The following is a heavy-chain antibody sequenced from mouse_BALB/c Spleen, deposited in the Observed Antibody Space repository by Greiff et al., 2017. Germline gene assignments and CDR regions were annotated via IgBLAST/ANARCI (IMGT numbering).Heavy chain of an antibody. CDR2: ISYDGSN. CDR1: GYSITSGYY. J-gene: IGHJ4*01. V-gene: IGHV3-6*02. Sequence: EVQLQESGPGLVKPSQSLSLTCSVTGYSITSGYYWNWIRQFPGNKLEWMGYISYDGSNNYNPSLKNRISITRDTSKNQFFLKLNSVTTEDTATYYCARVIRTVGYAMDYWGQGTSVTVSS. CDR3: ARVIRTVGYAMDY. D-gene: IGHD1-1*01.